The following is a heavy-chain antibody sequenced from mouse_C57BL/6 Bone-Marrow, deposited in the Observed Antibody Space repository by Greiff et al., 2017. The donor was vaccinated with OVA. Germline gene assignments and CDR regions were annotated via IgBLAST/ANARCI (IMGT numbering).Heavy chain of an antibody. CDR2: ISGGGGNT. J-gene: IGHJ2*01. Sequence: EVQRVESGGGLVKPGGSLKLSCAASGFTFSSYTMSWVRQTPEKRLEWVATISGGGGNTYYPDSVKGRFTISRDNAKNTLYLQMSSLRSEDTALYYCARRGYGSSSVYFDYWGQGTTLTVSS. D-gene: IGHD1-1*01. CDR1: GFTFSSYT. V-gene: IGHV5-9*01. CDR3: ARRGYGSSSVYFDY.